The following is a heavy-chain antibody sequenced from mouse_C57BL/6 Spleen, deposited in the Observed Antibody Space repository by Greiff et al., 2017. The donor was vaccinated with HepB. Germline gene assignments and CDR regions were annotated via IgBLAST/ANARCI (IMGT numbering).Heavy chain of an antibody. D-gene: IGHD2-1*01. V-gene: IGHV1-52*01. Sequence: QVQLQQPGAELVRPGSSVKLSCKASGYTFTSYWMHWVKQRPIQGLEWIGNIDPSDSDTHYNQKFKDKATLTVDKSSSTAYMQLSSLTSEDSAVYDCARVYYGNYADYWGQGTTLTVSS. CDR1: GYTFTSYW. J-gene: IGHJ2*01. CDR3: ARVYYGNYADY. CDR2: IDPSDSDT.